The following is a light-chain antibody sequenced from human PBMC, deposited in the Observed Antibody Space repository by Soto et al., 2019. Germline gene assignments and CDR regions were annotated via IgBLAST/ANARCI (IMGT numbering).Light chain of an antibody. CDR3: QHYHSLSIT. J-gene: IGKJ4*01. V-gene: IGKV1-5*01. CDR2: AAS. CDR1: ENIFKF. Sequence: DILLIQSPATLSASVGDRITITCRASENIFKFLAWYQQRSGSAPNLLIFAASDLESGVPSRFSGSGSGTEFTHTIDNLQPNDFATYVCQHYHSLSITCGGGTQVDVK.